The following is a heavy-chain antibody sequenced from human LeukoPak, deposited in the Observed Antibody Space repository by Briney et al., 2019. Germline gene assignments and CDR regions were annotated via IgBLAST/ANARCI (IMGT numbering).Heavy chain of an antibody. CDR3: ARSGRGTYYYFDL. CDR1: SHTFTRYG. CDR2: ISGSNGNT. Sequence: ASVKVSCKASSHTFTRYGISWVRLAPGEGLEWMGWISGSNGNTNYAQKFQGRVSMTADTSTSTAYMELRSLRSDDTAVYYCARSGRGTYYYFDLWGQGTLVTVSS. J-gene: IGHJ4*02. D-gene: IGHD1-26*01. V-gene: IGHV1-18*01.